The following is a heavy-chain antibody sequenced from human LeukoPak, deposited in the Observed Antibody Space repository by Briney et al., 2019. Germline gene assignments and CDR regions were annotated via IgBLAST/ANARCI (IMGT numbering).Heavy chain of an antibody. CDR3: ARVDKAIIDFYGKDV. V-gene: IGHV3-7*01. Sequence: GGSLRLSCAASGFTFSNYWMSWVRQAPGKGLEWVGNINPDGSEKYFVDSMKGRFTMSRDNARNSLYLQVISLRGEDTATYYCARVDKAIIDFYGKDVWGQGTTVTVSS. J-gene: IGHJ6*02. CDR2: INPDGSEK. CDR1: GFTFSNYW. D-gene: IGHD5-18*01.